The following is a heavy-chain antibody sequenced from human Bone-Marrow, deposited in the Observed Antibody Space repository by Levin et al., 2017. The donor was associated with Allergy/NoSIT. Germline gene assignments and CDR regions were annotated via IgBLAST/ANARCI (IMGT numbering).Heavy chain of an antibody. Sequence: GESLKISCKASGYTFTSYGISWVRQAPGQGLEWMGWISAYNGNTNYAQKLQGRVTMTTDTSTSTAYMELRSLRSDDTAVYYCARDEQGIAVAAGTEEDDAFDIWGQGTMVTVSS. D-gene: IGHD6-19*01. CDR1: GYTFTSYG. CDR2: ISAYNGNT. V-gene: IGHV1-18*01. CDR3: ARDEQGIAVAAGTEEDDAFDI. J-gene: IGHJ3*02.